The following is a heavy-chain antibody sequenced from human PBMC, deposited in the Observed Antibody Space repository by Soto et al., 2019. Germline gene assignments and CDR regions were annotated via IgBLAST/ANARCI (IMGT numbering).Heavy chain of an antibody. CDR2: IVVGSGNT. CDR3: AAEGVVPAAINYYCYGMDV. D-gene: IGHD2-2*01. CDR1: GFTFTSSA. J-gene: IGHJ6*02. V-gene: IGHV1-58*01. Sequence: SVKVSCKASGFTFTSSAVQWVRQARGQRLEWIGWIVVGSGNTNYAQKFQERVTITRDMSTSTAYMELSSLRSEDTAVYYCAAEGVVPAAINYYCYGMDVWGQGTTVTVSS.